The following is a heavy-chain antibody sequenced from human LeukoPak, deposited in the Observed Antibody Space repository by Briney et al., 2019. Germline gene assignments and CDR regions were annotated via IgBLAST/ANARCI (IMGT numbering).Heavy chain of an antibody. J-gene: IGHJ4*02. CDR1: GYTFTSYG. Sequence: ASVKVSCKASGYTFTSYGISWVRQAPGQGLEWMGWISAYNGNTNYAQKLQGRVTMTTDTSTSTAYMELRSLRSDDTAVYYCARGWAPPYSSGWPNYFDYWGQGTLVTVSS. CDR2: ISAYNGNT. CDR3: ARGWAPPYSSGWPNYFDY. V-gene: IGHV1-18*01. D-gene: IGHD6-19*01.